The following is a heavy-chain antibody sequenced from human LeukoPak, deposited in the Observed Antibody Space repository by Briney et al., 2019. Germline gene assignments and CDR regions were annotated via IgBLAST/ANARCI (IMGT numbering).Heavy chain of an antibody. D-gene: IGHD3-10*01. Sequence: GASVKVSFKASGYTFTSYYMHWVRQAPGQGLEWMGIINPSGGSTRYAQKFQGRVTMTRDTSTSIVYMDLSSLRSEDTAVYYCARASGSNNFYFDYWGQGTLVTVFS. V-gene: IGHV1-46*01. CDR2: INPSGGST. CDR3: ARASGSNNFYFDY. CDR1: GYTFTSYY. J-gene: IGHJ4*02.